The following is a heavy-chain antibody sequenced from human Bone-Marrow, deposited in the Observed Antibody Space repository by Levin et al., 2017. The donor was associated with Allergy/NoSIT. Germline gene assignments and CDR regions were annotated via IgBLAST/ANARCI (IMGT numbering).Heavy chain of an antibody. Sequence: GGSLRLSCAASGFEFSTYSLNWVRQAPGKALEWVSSINSGSTSILYADSVKGRFTISRDNANSTLYLHMTSLTADDTAVYSCATGGGNYNFWGQGTLVAVSS. D-gene: IGHD1-26*01. CDR2: INSGSTSI. CDR3: ATGGGNYNF. CDR1: GFEFSTYS. J-gene: IGHJ4*02. V-gene: IGHV3-21*06.